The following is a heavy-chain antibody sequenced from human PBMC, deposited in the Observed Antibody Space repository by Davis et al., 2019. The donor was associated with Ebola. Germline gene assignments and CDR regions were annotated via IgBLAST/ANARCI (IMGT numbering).Heavy chain of an antibody. CDR2: IITYNGNT. V-gene: IGHV1-18*04. CDR1: GYSFSRYG. CDR3: ASGLWGSRGMDV. Sequence: AASVKVSCKASGYSFSRYGISWVRQAPGQGLEWMGWIITYNGNTNYAQNLQGRVTMTAVTSTSTAYMELRSLRSDDTAVYYCASGLWGSRGMDVWGKGTTVTVSS. D-gene: IGHD3-16*01. J-gene: IGHJ6*04.